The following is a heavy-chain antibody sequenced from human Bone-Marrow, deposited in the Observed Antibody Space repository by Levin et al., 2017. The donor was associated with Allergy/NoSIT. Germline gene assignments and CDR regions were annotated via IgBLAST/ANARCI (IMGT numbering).Heavy chain of an antibody. Sequence: PGGSLRLSCAASGFKFSYYGMHWVRQAPGKGLEWVAIIWYDGSKSFYADSVKGRFTISRDNSHNTLYLQMDSLRGEDTAVYYCARDDSSMAVTGTVVASWGQGALVSVCS. D-gene: IGHD6-19*01. J-gene: IGHJ5*02. CDR2: IWYDGSKS. CDR1: GFKFSYYG. CDR3: ARDDSSMAVTGTVVAS. V-gene: IGHV3-33*01.